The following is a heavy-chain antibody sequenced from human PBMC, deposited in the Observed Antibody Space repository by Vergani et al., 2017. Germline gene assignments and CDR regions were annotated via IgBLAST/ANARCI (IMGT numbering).Heavy chain of an antibody. V-gene: IGHV3-23*01. CDR3: ARDEKRGYYASDLPY. CDR2: ITYNGGRT. J-gene: IGHJ4*02. Sequence: EVRLLESGGGLVQPGGSLRLSCAASGFTFNIYAMSWVRQAPGKGLEWVSTITYNGGRTYYADSVTGRFTISRDNSKNTLFLQIHSLRPEDTALYYCARDEKRGYYASDLPYWGQGTLVTVSS. CDR1: GFTFNIYA. D-gene: IGHD3-3*01.